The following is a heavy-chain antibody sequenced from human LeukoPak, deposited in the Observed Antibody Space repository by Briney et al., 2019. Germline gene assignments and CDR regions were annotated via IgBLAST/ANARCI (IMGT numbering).Heavy chain of an antibody. CDR2: INHSGST. Sequence: PSETLSLTCTVSGGSISSSSYYWSWIRQPPGKGLEWIGEINHSGSTNYNPSLKSRVTISVDTSKNQFSLKLSSVTAADTAVYYCARGGRGTIFGVVIVGSPRWFNPWGQGTLVTVSS. J-gene: IGHJ5*02. CDR1: GGSISSSSYY. D-gene: IGHD3-3*01. V-gene: IGHV4-39*07. CDR3: ARGGRGTIFGVVIVGSPRWFNP.